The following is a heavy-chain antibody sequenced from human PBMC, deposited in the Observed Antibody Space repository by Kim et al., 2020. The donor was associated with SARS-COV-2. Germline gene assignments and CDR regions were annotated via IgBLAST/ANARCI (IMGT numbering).Heavy chain of an antibody. CDR2: IQRDGSQK. CDR3: AIIDNGVDV. Sequence: GGSLRLSCAASTLMFRSNLMTWVRQAPGKGLEWVANIQRDGSQKFHTDSVKGRFTISRDIAKNSLSLQMDSLRVEDTAIYYCAIIDNGVDVWGQGTTVIVSS. V-gene: IGHV3-7*03. CDR1: TLMFRSNL. J-gene: IGHJ6*02. D-gene: IGHD1-26*01.